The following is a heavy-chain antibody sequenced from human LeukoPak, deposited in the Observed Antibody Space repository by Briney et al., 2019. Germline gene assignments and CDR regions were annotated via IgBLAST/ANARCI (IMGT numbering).Heavy chain of an antibody. Sequence: GESLKISCKGSGYSFTSYWIGWVRQMPGKGLEWMGILYPGDSDTRYSPSFQGQVTISADKSISTAYLQWSSLKASDTAMYYCARGYDFWSGYPNYYYYMDVWGKGTTVTVSS. J-gene: IGHJ6*03. D-gene: IGHD3-3*01. CDR3: ARGYDFWSGYPNYYYYMDV. CDR1: GYSFTSYW. V-gene: IGHV5-51*01. CDR2: LYPGDSDT.